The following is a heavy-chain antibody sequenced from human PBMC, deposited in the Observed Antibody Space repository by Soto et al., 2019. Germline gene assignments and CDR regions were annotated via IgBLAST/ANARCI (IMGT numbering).Heavy chain of an antibody. CDR1: GVTFSCYS. CDR3: ARARKWLLAYWFDP. D-gene: IGHD3-22*01. Sequence: SVKASCKASGVTFSCYSISWVQQAPGQGLEWMGGIIPIFGTANYAQKFQGRVTITADESTSTAYMELSSLRSEDTAVYYCARARKWLLAYWFDPWGQGTLVTVSS. V-gene: IGHV1-69*01. J-gene: IGHJ5*02. CDR2: IIPIFGTA.